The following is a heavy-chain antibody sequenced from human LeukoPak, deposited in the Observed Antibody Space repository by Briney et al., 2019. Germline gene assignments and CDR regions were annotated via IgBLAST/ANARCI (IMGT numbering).Heavy chain of an antibody. CDR2: IYTSGST. Sequence: SETLSLTCTVSGGSISSGSYYWSWIRQPAGKGLEWIGRIYTSGSTNYNPSLKSRVTISVDTSKNQFSLKLSSVTAADTAVYYCARDREVRRLLLGDVFDIWGQGTMVTVFS. CDR3: ARDREVRRLLLGDVFDI. J-gene: IGHJ3*02. CDR1: GGSISSGSYY. D-gene: IGHD2-15*01. V-gene: IGHV4-61*02.